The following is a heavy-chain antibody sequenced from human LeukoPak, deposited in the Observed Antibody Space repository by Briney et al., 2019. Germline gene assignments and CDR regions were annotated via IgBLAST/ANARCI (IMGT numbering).Heavy chain of an antibody. J-gene: IGHJ6*02. V-gene: IGHV1-69*13. Sequence: ASVKVSCKASGGTFSSYAISWVRQAPGQGLEWMGGIIPIFGTANYAQKFQGRVTITADESTSTAYMELSSLRSEDTAVYYCAGSRSACSSTSCHLYYYYGMDVWGQGTTVTVSS. CDR2: IIPIFGTA. CDR3: AGSRSACSSTSCHLYYYYGMDV. CDR1: GGTFSSYA. D-gene: IGHD2-2*01.